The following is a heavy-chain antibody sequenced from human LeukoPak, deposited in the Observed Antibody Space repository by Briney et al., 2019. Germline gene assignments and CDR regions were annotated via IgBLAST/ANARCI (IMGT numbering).Heavy chain of an antibody. CDR2: IHYSGST. V-gene: IGHV4-59*01. Sequence: PSETLSLTCTVSGGSISRYYWSWIRQPPGNRLEWIGYIHYSGSTNYNPSLKSRVTMSLDTSDNQFSLKLSSVTAADTAVYYCATGYSSGQRFDHWGQGTLVTVSS. J-gene: IGHJ4*02. D-gene: IGHD5-18*01. CDR1: GGSISRYY. CDR3: ATGYSSGQRFDH.